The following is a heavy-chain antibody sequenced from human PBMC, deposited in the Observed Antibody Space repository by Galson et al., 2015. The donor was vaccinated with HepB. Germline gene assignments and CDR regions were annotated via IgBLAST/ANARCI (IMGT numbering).Heavy chain of an antibody. CDR2: INQDGSGK. Sequence: SLRLSCAASRFTFNNYWMTWVRQAPGKGLEWVANINQDGSGKYYVDSVKGRFTISRDNSKNSLYLQMNSLRAEDTAVYYCARGLYVMDVWGQGTTVTVSS. CDR3: ARGLYVMDV. J-gene: IGHJ6*02. D-gene: IGHD2/OR15-2a*01. V-gene: IGHV3-7*01. CDR1: RFTFNNYW.